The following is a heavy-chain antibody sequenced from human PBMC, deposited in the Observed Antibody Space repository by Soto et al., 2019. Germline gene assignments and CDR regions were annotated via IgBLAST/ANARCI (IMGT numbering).Heavy chain of an antibody. Sequence: QVQLVQSGAEVKKPGSSVKVSCTASGGTFSSYAISWVRQAPGQGLEWMGGIIPIFGTATYAQKFQGRVTITADESTSTAYMGLSGLRSEDTAVYYCACLSRPYYGMDVWGQGTTVTVSS. J-gene: IGHJ6*02. CDR3: ACLSRPYYGMDV. CDR2: IIPIFGTA. V-gene: IGHV1-69*12. CDR1: GGTFSSYA.